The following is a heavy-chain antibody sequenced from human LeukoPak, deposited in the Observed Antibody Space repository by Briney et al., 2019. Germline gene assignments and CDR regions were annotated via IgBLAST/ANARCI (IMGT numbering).Heavy chain of an antibody. J-gene: IGHJ4*02. CDR3: AKDERAVALDY. Sequence: GGSLRLSCATSGFTFSSYAMHWVRQAPGKGLEWVAVISYDGSNKYYADSVKGRFTISRDNSKNTLWLQMNSLRAEDTAVYFCAKDERAVALDYWGQGTLVTVSS. V-gene: IGHV3-30*04. CDR1: GFTFSSYA. CDR2: ISYDGSNK. D-gene: IGHD6-19*01.